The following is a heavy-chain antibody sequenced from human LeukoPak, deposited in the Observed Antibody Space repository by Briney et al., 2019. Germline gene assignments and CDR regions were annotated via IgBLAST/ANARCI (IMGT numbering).Heavy chain of an antibody. J-gene: IGHJ4*02. CDR1: GFTFSSYA. V-gene: IGHV3-48*04. Sequence: GGSLRLSCAASGFTFSSYAMSWVRQAPGKGLEWVSYISSSSSTIYYADSVKGRFTISRDNAKNSLYLQMNSLRAEDTAVYYCARDRGIYYDSSGYLGYWGQGTLVTVSS. CDR2: ISSSSSTI. D-gene: IGHD3-22*01. CDR3: ARDRGIYYDSSGYLGY.